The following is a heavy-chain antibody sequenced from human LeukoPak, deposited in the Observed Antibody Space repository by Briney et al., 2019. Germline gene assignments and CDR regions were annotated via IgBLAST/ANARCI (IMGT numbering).Heavy chain of an antibody. CDR1: GFTFRSYD. D-gene: IGHD1-26*01. Sequence: PGGSLRLSCAASGFTFRSYDMSWVRQAPGKGLEWVSGITGSGGSTYYADSVKGRFTISRDNSKSTLYLQVNSLRADDTALYYCAKVATSTSGPFDYWGQGTLVTVSS. CDR2: ITGSGGST. CDR3: AKVATSTSGPFDY. V-gene: IGHV3-23*01. J-gene: IGHJ4*02.